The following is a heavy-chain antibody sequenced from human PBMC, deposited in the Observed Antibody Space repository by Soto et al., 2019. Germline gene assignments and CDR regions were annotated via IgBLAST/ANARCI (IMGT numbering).Heavy chain of an antibody. J-gene: IGHJ4*02. Sequence: GGSLRLSCAASGFTFSSYSMNWVRQAPGKGLKWVSYISSSSSTIYYADSVKGRFTISRDNAKSSLYLQMNSLRDEDTSVYYCARDKADYYDSSGYYIFDYWGRGT. CDR3: ARDKADYYDSSGYYIFDY. CDR1: GFTFSSYS. V-gene: IGHV3-48*02. D-gene: IGHD3-22*01. CDR2: ISSSSSTI.